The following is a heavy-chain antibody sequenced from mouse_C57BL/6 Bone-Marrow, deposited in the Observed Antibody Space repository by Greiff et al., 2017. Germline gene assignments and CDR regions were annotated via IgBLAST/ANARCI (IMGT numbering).Heavy chain of an antibody. V-gene: IGHV1-4*01. CDR3: ASREKGAWFAY. CDR1: GYTFTSYT. CDR2: INPSSGYT. Sequence: QVQLQQSGAELARPGASVKMSCKASGYTFTSYTMHWVKQRPGQGLEWIGYINPSSGYTKYNQKFKDKATLTADKSSSTAYMQLSSLTSEDSAVYYCASREKGAWFAYWGQGTLVTVSA. J-gene: IGHJ3*01.